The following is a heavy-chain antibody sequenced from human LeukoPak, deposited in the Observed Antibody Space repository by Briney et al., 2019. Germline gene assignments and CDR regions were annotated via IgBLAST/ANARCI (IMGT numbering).Heavy chain of an antibody. CDR2: ISYDGSNK. CDR1: GFTFSSYA. Sequence: GGSLRLSCAASGFTFSSYAMHWVRQAPGKGLEWVAVISYDGSNKYYADSVKGRFTISRDNSKNTLYLQMNSLRAEDTGVYYCARATRGVASDFDYWGQGTLVTVSS. D-gene: IGHD2-15*01. CDR3: ARATRGVASDFDY. J-gene: IGHJ4*02. V-gene: IGHV3-30*04.